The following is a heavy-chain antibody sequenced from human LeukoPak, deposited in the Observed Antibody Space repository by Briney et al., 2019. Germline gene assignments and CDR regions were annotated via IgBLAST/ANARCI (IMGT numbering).Heavy chain of an antibody. CDR1: GYTFTGYY. J-gene: IGHJ4*02. Sequence: ASVKVSCKASGYTFTGYYMHWVRQAPGQGLEWMGRINPNSGGTNYAQKFQGRVTTTRDTSISTAYMELSRLRSDDTAVDYCARDLRVGATTQETFDYWGQGTLVTVSS. V-gene: IGHV1-2*06. CDR2: INPNSGGT. D-gene: IGHD1-26*01. CDR3: ARDLRVGATTQETFDY.